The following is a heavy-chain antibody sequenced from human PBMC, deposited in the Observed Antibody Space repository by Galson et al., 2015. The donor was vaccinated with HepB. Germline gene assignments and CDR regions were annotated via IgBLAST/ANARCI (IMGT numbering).Heavy chain of an antibody. V-gene: IGHV3-30*02. CDR2: IRYDGSNK. CDR3: AKDPGPFGGVIVRYYFDY. CDR1: GFTFSSYG. J-gene: IGHJ4*02. D-gene: IGHD3-16*02. Sequence: SLRLSCAASGFTFSSYGMHWVRQAPGKGLEWVAFIRYDGSNKYYADSVKGRFTISRDNSKNTLYLQMNSLRAEGTAVYYCAKDPGPFGGVIVRYYFDYWGQGTLVTVSS.